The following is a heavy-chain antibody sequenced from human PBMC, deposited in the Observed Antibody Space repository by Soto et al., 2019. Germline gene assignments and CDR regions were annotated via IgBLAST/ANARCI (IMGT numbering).Heavy chain of an antibody. CDR2: IIPIFGTA. CDR1: GGTFSSYA. D-gene: IGHD6-13*01. V-gene: IGHV1-69*13. CDR3: ARAAANGYSSSWSYYYYGMDV. J-gene: IGHJ6*02. Sequence: SVKVSCTSSGGTFSSYAISWVRQAPGQGLEWMGGIIPIFGTANYAQKFQGRVTITADESTSTAYMELSSLRSEDTAVYYCARAAANGYSSSWSYYYYGMDVWGQGTTVTVSS.